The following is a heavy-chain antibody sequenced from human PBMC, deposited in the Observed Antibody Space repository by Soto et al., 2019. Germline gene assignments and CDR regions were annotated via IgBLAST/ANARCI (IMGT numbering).Heavy chain of an antibody. CDR2: INPNSGGT. CDR1: AYTFTGYY. D-gene: IGHD5-12*01. J-gene: IGHJ6*02. Sequence: XSVKVSCKASAYTFTGYYMHWVRQAPGQGLEWMGWINPNSGGTNYAQKFQGRVTMTRDTSISTAYMELSRLRSDDTAVYYCAYSGYEEVDYYYYYGMDVWGQGTTVTASS. V-gene: IGHV1-2*02. CDR3: AYSGYEEVDYYYYYGMDV.